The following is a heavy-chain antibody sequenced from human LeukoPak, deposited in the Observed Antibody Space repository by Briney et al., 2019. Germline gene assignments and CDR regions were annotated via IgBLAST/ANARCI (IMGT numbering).Heavy chain of an antibody. J-gene: IGHJ5*02. CDR1: GGTFSSYA. V-gene: IGHV1-69*01. CDR2: IIPIFGTA. D-gene: IGHD6-6*01. CDR3: ARDWRGCIAARPGCWFDP. Sequence: GASVKVSCKASGGTFSSYAISWVRQAPGQGLEWMGGIIPIFGTANYAQKFQGRVTITADESTSTAYMELSSLRSEDTAVYYCARDWRGCIAARPGCWFDPWGQGTLVTVSS.